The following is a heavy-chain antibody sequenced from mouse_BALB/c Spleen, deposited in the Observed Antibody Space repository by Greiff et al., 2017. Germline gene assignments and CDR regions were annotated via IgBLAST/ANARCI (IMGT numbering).Heavy chain of an antibody. J-gene: IGHJ4*01. V-gene: IGHV5-17*02. CDR2: ISSGSSTI. Sequence: EVKLMESGGGLVQPGGSRKLSCAASGFTFSSFGMHWVRQAPEKGLEWVAYISSGSSTIYYADTVKGRFTISRDNPKNTLFLQMTSLRSEDTAMYYCAGSSNAMDYWGQGTSVTVSS. CDR1: GFTFSSFG. CDR3: AGSSNAMDY. D-gene: IGHD1-1*01.